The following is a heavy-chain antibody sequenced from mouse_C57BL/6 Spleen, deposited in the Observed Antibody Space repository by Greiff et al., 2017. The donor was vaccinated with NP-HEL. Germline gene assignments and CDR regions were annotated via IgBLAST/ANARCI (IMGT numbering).Heavy chain of an antibody. Sequence: VQLQQPGAELVKPGASVKLSCKASGYTFTSYWMHWVKQRPGQGLEWIGMIHPNSGSTNYNEKFKSKATLTVDKSSSTAYMQLSSLTSEDSAVYYCARPFTMVVATPFAYWGQGTLVTVSA. CDR2: IHPNSGST. D-gene: IGHD1-1*01. CDR3: ARPFTMVVATPFAY. J-gene: IGHJ3*01. CDR1: GYTFTSYW. V-gene: IGHV1-64*01.